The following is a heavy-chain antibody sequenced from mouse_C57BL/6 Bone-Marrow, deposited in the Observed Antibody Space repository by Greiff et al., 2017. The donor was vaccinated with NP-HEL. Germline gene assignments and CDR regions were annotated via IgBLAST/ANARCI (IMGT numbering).Heavy chain of an antibody. CDR2: ISGGGGNT. CDR1: GFTFSSYT. CDR3: ARRTYDGYYLAWFAY. D-gene: IGHD2-3*01. Sequence: EVQVVESGGGLVKPGGSLKLSCAASGFTFSSYTMSWVRQTPEKRLEWVATISGGGGNTYYPDSVKGRFTISRDNAKNTLYLQMSSLRSEDTALYYCARRTYDGYYLAWFAYWGQGTLVTVSA. J-gene: IGHJ3*01. V-gene: IGHV5-9*01.